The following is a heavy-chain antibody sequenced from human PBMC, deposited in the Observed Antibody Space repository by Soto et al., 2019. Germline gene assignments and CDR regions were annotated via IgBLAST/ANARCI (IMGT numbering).Heavy chain of an antibody. J-gene: IGHJ4*02. D-gene: IGHD5-12*01. CDR1: GGSISSSSYY. CDR2: IYYSGST. CDR3: ARQFGGDGYNFVDY. V-gene: IGHV4-39*01. Sequence: SETLSLTCTVSGGSISSSSYYWGWIRQPPGKGLEWIGSIYYSGSTYYNPSLKSRVTISVDTSKNQFSLKLSSVTAADTAVYYCARQFGGDGYNFVDYWGQGTLVTVSS.